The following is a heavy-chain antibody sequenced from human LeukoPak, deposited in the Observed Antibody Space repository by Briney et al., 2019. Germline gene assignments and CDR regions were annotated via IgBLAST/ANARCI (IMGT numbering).Heavy chain of an antibody. CDR2: INPNSGGT. V-gene: IGHV1-2*02. Sequence: ASVKVSCKASGYTFTGYYMHWVRQAPGQGLEWMGWINPNSGGTNYAQKFQGRVTMTRNTSISTAYMELSSLRSEDTAVYYCARKWPDSCGYYSYYYYGMDVWGQGTTVTVSS. CDR1: GYTFTGYY. CDR3: ARKWPDSCGYYSYYYYGMDV. D-gene: IGHD3-22*01. J-gene: IGHJ6*02.